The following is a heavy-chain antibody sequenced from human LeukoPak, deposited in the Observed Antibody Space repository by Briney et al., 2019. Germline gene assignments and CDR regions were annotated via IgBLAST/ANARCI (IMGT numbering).Heavy chain of an antibody. CDR1: GNTFTGHY. Sequence: ASVKASCKASGNTFTGHYIHWVRQAPGQGLEWMGWINPKSGGTNYAQKFQDRVTMTRDTSISTAYMELSRLTSDDTAVYYCARANSPGAFDIWGQGTMVTVSS. CDR2: INPKSGGT. J-gene: IGHJ3*02. V-gene: IGHV1-2*02. CDR3: ARANSPGAFDI. D-gene: IGHD4-23*01.